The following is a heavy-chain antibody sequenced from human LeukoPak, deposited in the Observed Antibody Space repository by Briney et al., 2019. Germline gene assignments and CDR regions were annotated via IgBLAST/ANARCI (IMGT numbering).Heavy chain of an antibody. V-gene: IGHV3-74*01. CDR2: INNNGDSI. D-gene: IGHD1/OR15-1a*01. CDR3: AKDWFATTDY. J-gene: IGHJ4*02. CDR1: GFTFTDYW. Sequence: GGSLRLSCAASGFTFTDYWMHWVRQAPGKGLVWVARINNNGDSINYADSVRGRFTISRDNAKKTVDPQMSSLRVEDTAVYYCAKDWFATTDYWGQGILVTVSS.